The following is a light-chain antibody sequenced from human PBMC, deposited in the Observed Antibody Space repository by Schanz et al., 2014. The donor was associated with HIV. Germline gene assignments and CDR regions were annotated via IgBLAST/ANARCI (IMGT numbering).Light chain of an antibody. Sequence: EIVLTQSPGTLSLSPRSRATLSCRASQSVRNNYLAWYQQKPGQAPRLLIYGASSRAPGIPARFSGSGSGTDFTLTISSLEPEDFAVYYCQQRSNWPSFGGGTKVEIK. J-gene: IGKJ4*01. CDR2: GAS. CDR1: QSVRNNY. V-gene: IGKV3D-20*02. CDR3: QQRSNWPS.